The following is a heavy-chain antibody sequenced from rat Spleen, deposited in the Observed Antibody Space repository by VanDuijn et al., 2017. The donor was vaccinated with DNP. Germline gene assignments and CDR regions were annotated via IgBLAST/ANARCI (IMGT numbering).Heavy chain of an antibody. J-gene: IGHJ2*01. CDR2: ISYDGGST. D-gene: IGHD1-4*01. CDR1: GFTFSDYY. Sequence: EVQLVESGGGLVQPGRSLKLSCAASGFTFSDYYMAWVRQAPTKGLEWVAFISYDGGSTYYGDSVKGRFTISRDDSQSMVYLQMNNLKTEDTALYYCTRVTPFDYWGQGVMVTVSS. V-gene: IGHV5-20*01. CDR3: TRVTPFDY.